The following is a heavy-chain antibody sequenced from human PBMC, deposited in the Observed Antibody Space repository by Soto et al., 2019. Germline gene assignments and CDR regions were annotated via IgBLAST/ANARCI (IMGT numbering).Heavy chain of an antibody. V-gene: IGHV3-30-3*01. J-gene: IGHJ3*02. CDR2: ISYDGINE. CDR1: GFTFSDYA. Sequence: GGSLRLSCAVSGFTFSDYAMHWVRQVPGKGLEWVAVISYDGINEYYADSVKGRFTISRDNSENTLYLQMNSLRADDTAMYYCAKEMAPASGWYAPDAFDIWGQGTMVTVSS. CDR3: AKEMAPASGWYAPDAFDI. D-gene: IGHD6-19*01.